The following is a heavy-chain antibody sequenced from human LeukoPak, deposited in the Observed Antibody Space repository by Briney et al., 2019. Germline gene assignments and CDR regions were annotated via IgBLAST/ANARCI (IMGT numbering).Heavy chain of an antibody. CDR1: GGTFSRYA. CDR3: ARGQYCSSTSCYGVEGAFDI. CDR2: IIPIFGTA. V-gene: IGHV1-69*05. Sequence: ASVKLSCTASGGTFSRYAISWVRQAPGQGLEWMGGIIPIFGTANYAQKFQGRVTITTDESTSTAYMELSSLRSEDTAVYYCARGQYCSSTSCYGVEGAFDIWGQGTMVTVSS. D-gene: IGHD2-2*01. J-gene: IGHJ3*02.